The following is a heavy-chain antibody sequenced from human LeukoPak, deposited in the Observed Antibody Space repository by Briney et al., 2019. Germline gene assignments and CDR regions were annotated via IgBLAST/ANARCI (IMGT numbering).Heavy chain of an antibody. CDR3: AREHHDSSTGAFDV. CDR1: GFTFSRHG. Sequence: AGGSLRLSCAASGFTFSRHGMHWVRQAPGKGLEWVAVIWSDGSTTYYGDSVKGRLTISRDNSKSTLYLQMNSLRAEDTAVYYCAREHHDSSTGAFDVWGQGTMVTVSS. V-gene: IGHV3-33*08. J-gene: IGHJ3*01. CDR2: IWSDGSTT. D-gene: IGHD3-22*01.